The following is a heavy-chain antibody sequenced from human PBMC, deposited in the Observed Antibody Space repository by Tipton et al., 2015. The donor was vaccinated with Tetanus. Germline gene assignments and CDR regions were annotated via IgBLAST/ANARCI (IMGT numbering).Heavy chain of an antibody. CDR3: AKGNIVATNGMDV. Sequence: SLRLSCAVPGFRFDTYAMHWVRQAPGKGLEWVAFISDDGSSKSYAESVKGRFTISRDNSKNALSLQMDTLRADDTAMYYCAKGNIVATNGMDVWGQGTTVIVSS. V-gene: IGHV3-30*18. J-gene: IGHJ6*02. CDR1: GFRFDTYA. CDR2: ISDDGSSK. D-gene: IGHD5-12*01.